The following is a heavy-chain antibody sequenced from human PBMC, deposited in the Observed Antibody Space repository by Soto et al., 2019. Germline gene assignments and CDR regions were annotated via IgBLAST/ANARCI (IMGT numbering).Heavy chain of an antibody. V-gene: IGHV1-18*03. D-gene: IGHD3-22*01. CDR2: ISAYNGNT. Sequence: ASVKVSCKASGYTFTSYGISWVRQAPGQGLEWMGWISAYNGNTNYAQRLQGRVTMTTDTSTSTAYMELRSLRSDDMAVYYCARDLPPAYYYDSSGYLDAFDIWGQGTMVTVSS. CDR3: ARDLPPAYYYDSSGYLDAFDI. CDR1: GYTFTSYG. J-gene: IGHJ3*02.